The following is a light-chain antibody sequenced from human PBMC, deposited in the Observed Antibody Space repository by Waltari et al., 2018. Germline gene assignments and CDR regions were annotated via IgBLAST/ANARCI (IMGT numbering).Light chain of an antibody. CDR2: ANT. V-gene: IGLV1-40*01. CDR3: QSYDVTLRYV. CDR1: SNIGAHLD. Sequence: QSMLTQPPSVSGAPGQRVTISCSNIGAHLDVHGHQQLPGSAPNLLIYANTNLPTGVPDRFSGSKSGTSASLAITGLQAEDEADEYCQSYDVTLRYVFGPGTKVTVL. J-gene: IGLJ1*01.